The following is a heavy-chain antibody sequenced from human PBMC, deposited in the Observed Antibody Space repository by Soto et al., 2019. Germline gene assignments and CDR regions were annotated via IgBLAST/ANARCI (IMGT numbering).Heavy chain of an antibody. D-gene: IGHD5-12*01. CDR3: ARVGVKVVATIPVRANFDY. CDR1: GYTFTGYY. J-gene: IGHJ4*02. Sequence: GASVKVSCKASGYTFTGYYMHWVRQAPGQGVEWMGWINPNSGGTNYAQKFQGWVTMTRDTSISTAYMELSRLRSDDTAVYYCARVGVKVVATIPVRANFDYWGQGTLVTVSS. V-gene: IGHV1-2*04. CDR2: INPNSGGT.